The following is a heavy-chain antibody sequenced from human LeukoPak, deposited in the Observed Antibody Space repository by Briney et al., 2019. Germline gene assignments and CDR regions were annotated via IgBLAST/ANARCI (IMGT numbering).Heavy chain of an antibody. Sequence: SETLSLTCTVSGGSISSYYWSWIRQPPGKGLEWIGYIYYSGSTNYNPSLKSRVTISVDTSKNQFSLKLSSVTAADTAVHFCARGPYSYDSSGAFDIWGQGTMVTVSS. D-gene: IGHD3-22*01. CDR3: ARGPYSYDSSGAFDI. V-gene: IGHV4-59*08. CDR2: IYYSGST. J-gene: IGHJ3*02. CDR1: GGSISSYY.